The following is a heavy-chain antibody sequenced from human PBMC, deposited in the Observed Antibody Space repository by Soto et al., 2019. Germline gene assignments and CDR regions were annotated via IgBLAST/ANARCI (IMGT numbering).Heavy chain of an antibody. Sequence: PSETLSLTCTVSCGSISSGNYYWSWIRQSPGKGLEWIGYIYSTGSSYYNPSLKSRVTMSVDTSKNQFSLKLSSVTAADTAVYYCARSADTAMVNYYYYYGMDVWGQGTTVTVSS. D-gene: IGHD5-18*01. CDR2: IYSTGSS. CDR1: CGSISSGNYY. V-gene: IGHV4-30-4*01. J-gene: IGHJ6*02. CDR3: ARSADTAMVNYYYYYGMDV.